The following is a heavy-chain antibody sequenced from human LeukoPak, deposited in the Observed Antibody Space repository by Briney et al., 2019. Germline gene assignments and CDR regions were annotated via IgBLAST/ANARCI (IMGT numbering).Heavy chain of an antibody. J-gene: IGHJ4*02. D-gene: IGHD6-19*01. Sequence: GGSLRLSCAASGFTFNNYWMNWVRQAPGKGLEWVANIKADGSEKYYVDSVKGRFTISRDNAKNSLYLQMNSLRVDDTAVYYCVSPVGAVAGTPLPYWGQGTLVTVSS. CDR1: GFTFNNYW. CDR2: IKADGSEK. CDR3: VSPVGAVAGTPLPY. V-gene: IGHV3-7*01.